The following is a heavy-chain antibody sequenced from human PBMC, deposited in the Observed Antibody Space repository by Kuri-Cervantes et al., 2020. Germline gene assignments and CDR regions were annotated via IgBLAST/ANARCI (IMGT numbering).Heavy chain of an antibody. CDR1: GFTFDDYA. CDR2: ISWNSGSI. J-gene: IGHJ6*02. CDR3: AKGVGDLNYGMDV. D-gene: IGHD1-26*01. V-gene: IGHV3-9*01. Sequence: GGSLRLSCAASGFTFDDYAMHWVRQAPGKGLEWVSGISWNSGSIGYADSVKGRFTISRDNAKNSLYLQMISLRAEDTALYYCAKGVGDLNYGMDVWGQGTTVTVSS.